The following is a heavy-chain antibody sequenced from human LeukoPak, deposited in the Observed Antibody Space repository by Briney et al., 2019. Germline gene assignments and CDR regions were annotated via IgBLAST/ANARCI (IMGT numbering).Heavy chain of an antibody. CDR2: IYYSGST. D-gene: IGHD7-27*01. Sequence: SETLSLTCTVSGGSISSYYWSWIRQPPGKGLEWIGSIYYSGSTYYNPSLKSRVTISVDTSKNQFSLKLSSVTAADTAVYYRARLSRTGGFDYWGQGTLVTVSS. V-gene: IGHV4-39*01. CDR1: GGSISSYY. J-gene: IGHJ4*02. CDR3: ARLSRTGGFDY.